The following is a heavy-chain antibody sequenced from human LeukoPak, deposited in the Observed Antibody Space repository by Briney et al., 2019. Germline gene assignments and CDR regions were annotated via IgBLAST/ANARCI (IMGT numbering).Heavy chain of an antibody. V-gene: IGHV3-74*01. CDR2: INSDGSNT. CDR1: GFTFSSYW. CDR3: AKRVAVAGYYFDY. J-gene: IGHJ4*02. D-gene: IGHD6-19*01. Sequence: GGSLRLSCAVSGFTFSSYWMHWVRQAPGKGLVWVSRINSDGSNTNYADSVKGRFTISRDNAKNTLYLQMNSLRAEDTAVYYCAKRVAVAGYYFDYWGQGTLVTVSS.